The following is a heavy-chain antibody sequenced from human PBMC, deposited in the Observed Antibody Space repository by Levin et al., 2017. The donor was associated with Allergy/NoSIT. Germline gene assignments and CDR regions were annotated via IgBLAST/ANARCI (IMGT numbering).Heavy chain of an antibody. Sequence: GASVKVSCKASGYTFTSYGISWVRQAPGQGLEWMGWISAYNGNTNYAQKLQGRVTMTTDTSTSTAYMELRSLRSDDTAVYYCARDLHYGDYSSYYYYGMDVWGQGTTVTVSS. J-gene: IGHJ6*02. CDR3: ARDLHYGDYSSYYYYGMDV. D-gene: IGHD4-17*01. CDR1: GYTFTSYG. CDR2: ISAYNGNT. V-gene: IGHV1-18*01.